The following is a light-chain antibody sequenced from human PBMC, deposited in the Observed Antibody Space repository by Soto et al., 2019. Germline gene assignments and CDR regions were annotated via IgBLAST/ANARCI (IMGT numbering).Light chain of an antibody. CDR1: SGHSSYA. V-gene: IGLV4-69*01. Sequence: QPVLTQSPSASASLGASVKLTCTLSSGHSSYAIAWHQQQPEKGPRYLMKLNSDGSHSKGDGVPDRFSGSSSGAERDLTISSLQSEDEADCYCQTWGTGGVVFGGGTKLTVL. CDR2: LNSDGSH. CDR3: QTWGTGGVV. J-gene: IGLJ2*01.